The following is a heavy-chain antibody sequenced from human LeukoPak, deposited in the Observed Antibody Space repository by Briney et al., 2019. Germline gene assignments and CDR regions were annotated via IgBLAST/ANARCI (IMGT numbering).Heavy chain of an antibody. CDR3: ARVVVVPAAIIEGQDNWFDP. CDR2: VWYDGTNK. V-gene: IGHV3-33*01. J-gene: IGHJ5*02. CDR1: GFSFSYYG. Sequence: GGSLRLSCAASGFSFSYYGMHWVRQAPGKGLEWVAAVWYDGTNKNYADSVKGRFTISRDNSKSTLYLQMNSLRAEDTAVYYCARVVVVPAAIIEGQDNWFDPWGQGTLVTVSS. D-gene: IGHD2-2*01.